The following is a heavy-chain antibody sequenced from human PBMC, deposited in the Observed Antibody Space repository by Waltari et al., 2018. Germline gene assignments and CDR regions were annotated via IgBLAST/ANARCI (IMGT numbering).Heavy chain of an antibody. V-gene: IGHV4-59*01. Sequence: QVQLQESGPGLVKPSETLSLTCTVSGGSISSYYWSWIRQPPGKGLEWIGYIYYSGSTNYNPSLKIRVTISVDTSKNQFSLKLSSVTAADTAVYYCARIRGYCTNGVCYDWYFDLWGRGTLVTVSS. J-gene: IGHJ2*01. CDR1: GGSISSYY. D-gene: IGHD2-8*01. CDR3: ARIRGYCTNGVCYDWYFDL. CDR2: IYYSGST.